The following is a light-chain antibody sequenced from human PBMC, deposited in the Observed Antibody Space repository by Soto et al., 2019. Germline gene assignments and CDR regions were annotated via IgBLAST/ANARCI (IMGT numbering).Light chain of an antibody. V-gene: IGKV3-15*01. Sequence: EIVMTQSPASLSVSPGERATLSCRASRSPTGRLAWYQQKRGQAPRLLIYAASTRATGIPARFSGSGSGTEFTLTISSLQSEDFAVYYCQQYDTWPLTFGGGTKVEIK. CDR1: RSPTGR. CDR3: QQYDTWPLT. CDR2: AAS. J-gene: IGKJ4*01.